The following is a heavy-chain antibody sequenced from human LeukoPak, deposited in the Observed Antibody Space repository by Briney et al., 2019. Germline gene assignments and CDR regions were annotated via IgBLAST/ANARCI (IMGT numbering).Heavy chain of an antibody. D-gene: IGHD6-19*01. CDR2: ISWDGGST. CDR1: GFTFDDYA. CDR3: ATIAVAGTGDQFDY. V-gene: IGHV3-43D*03. Sequence: GGSLRLSCAASGFTFDDYAMHWVRQAPGKGLEWVSLISWDGGSTYYADSVKGRFTTSRDNSKNSLYLQMNSLRAEDTALYYCATIAVAGTGDQFDYWGQGTLVTVSS. J-gene: IGHJ4*02.